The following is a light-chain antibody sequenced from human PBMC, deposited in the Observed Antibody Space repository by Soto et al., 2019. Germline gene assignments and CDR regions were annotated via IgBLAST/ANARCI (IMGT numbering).Light chain of an antibody. CDR1: HSVTSSY. J-gene: IGKJ1*01. CDR3: QQFGSSPWT. V-gene: IGKV3-20*01. CDR2: GAS. Sequence: DIVLTQSPGTLSLSPGERATLSCRASHSVTSSYLLWYQHKPGRAPRLVMSGASSRAAGIPNRFSSSVSGTDFNLTISSLEPEDFAVYYRQQFGSSPWTFGQGTRVEI.